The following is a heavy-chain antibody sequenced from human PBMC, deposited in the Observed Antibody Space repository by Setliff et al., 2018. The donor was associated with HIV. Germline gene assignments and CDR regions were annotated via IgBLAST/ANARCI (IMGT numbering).Heavy chain of an antibody. V-gene: IGHV4-39*01. CDR3: ARQPGYSSGWYFTASGFDP. CDR1: GGSIKSSNYY. J-gene: IGHJ5*02. CDR2: IYYSGNI. D-gene: IGHD6-19*01. Sequence: SETLSLTCTVSGGSIKSSNYYWGWIRQPPGKGLERIGTIYYSGNIYYNPSLKSRVTISADTSKNEFFLKLTSVTAADTAVYYCARQPGYSSGWYFTASGFDPWGQGTLVTVSS.